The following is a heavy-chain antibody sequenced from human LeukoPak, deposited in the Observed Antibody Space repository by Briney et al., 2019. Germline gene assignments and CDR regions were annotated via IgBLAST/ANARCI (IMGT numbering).Heavy chain of an antibody. Sequence: PSETLSLTCTVSGGSISTYYWSWIRQPPGKGLEWIGYIYYSGSTKYNPSLNSRVTISVDTSKNQFSLKLDSVTAADTAVYHCARHVYISGGPWFDPWGQGTLVTVSS. CDR3: ARHVYISGGPWFDP. CDR2: IYYSGST. D-gene: IGHD6-19*01. J-gene: IGHJ5*02. V-gene: IGHV4-59*08. CDR1: GGSISTYY.